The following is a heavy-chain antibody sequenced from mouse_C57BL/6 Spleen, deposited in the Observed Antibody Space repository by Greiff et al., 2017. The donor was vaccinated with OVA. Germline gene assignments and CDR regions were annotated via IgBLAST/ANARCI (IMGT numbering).Heavy chain of an antibody. V-gene: IGHV5-6*01. CDR1: GFTFSSYG. D-gene: IGHD1-1*01. CDR3: ARQGDYYGSREDY. CDR2: ISSGGSYT. Sequence: EVMLVESGGDLVKPGGSLKLSCAASGFTFSSYGMSWVRQTPDKRLEWVATISSGGSYTYYPDSVKGRFTISRDNAKNTLYLQMSSLKSEDTAMYYCARQGDYYGSREDYWGQGTTLTVSS. J-gene: IGHJ2*01.